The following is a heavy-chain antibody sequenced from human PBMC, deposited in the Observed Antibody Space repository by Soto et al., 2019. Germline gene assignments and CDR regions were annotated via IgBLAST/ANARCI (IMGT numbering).Heavy chain of an antibody. CDR2: IYSGGST. CDR1: GFTVSSNY. J-gene: IGHJ4*02. V-gene: IGHV3-53*01. D-gene: IGHD1-26*01. CDR3: ARELSGSHNNY. Sequence: PGGSLRLSCAASGFTVSSNYMSWVRQAPGKGLEWVSVIYSGGSTYYADSVKGRLTISRDNSKNTLYLQMNSLRAEDTAVYYCARELSGSHNNYWGQGTLVTVSS.